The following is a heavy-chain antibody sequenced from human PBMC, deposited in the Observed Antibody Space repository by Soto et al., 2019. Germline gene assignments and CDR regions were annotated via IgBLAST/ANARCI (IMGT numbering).Heavy chain of an antibody. D-gene: IGHD3-3*01. CDR3: AKSAAGVTIFGVVIPWFDP. CDR1: GFTFSSYA. Sequence: GGSLRLSCAASGFTFSSYAMSWVRQAPGKGLEWVSAISGSGGSTYYADSVKGRFTISRDNSKNTLYLQMNSLRAEDTAVYYCAKSAAGVTIFGVVIPWFDPWGQGTLVTVSS. CDR2: ISGSGGST. J-gene: IGHJ5*02. V-gene: IGHV3-23*01.